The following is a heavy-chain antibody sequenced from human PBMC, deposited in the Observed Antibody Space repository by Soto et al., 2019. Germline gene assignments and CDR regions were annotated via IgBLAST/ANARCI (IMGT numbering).Heavy chain of an antibody. Sequence: QVQLQESGPGLVKPSQTLSLACTVSGGSVGSGEYYYSWIRQPTGKGLEWIGYIYDSGITNYTPSLKGRVTMSLDRSTNQVSLKLSSVTAADTAVYFCARDVAHGYTENVWGQGTMVTVSS. CDR1: GGSVGSGEYY. D-gene: IGHD5-18*01. V-gene: IGHV4-30-4*01. J-gene: IGHJ3*01. CDR2: IYDSGIT. CDR3: ARDVAHGYTENV.